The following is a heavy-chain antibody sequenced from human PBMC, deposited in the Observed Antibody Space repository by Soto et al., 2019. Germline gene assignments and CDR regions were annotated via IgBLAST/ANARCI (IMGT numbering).Heavy chain of an antibody. Sequence: PGGSLRLSCAASGFTFSSYSMNWVRQAPGKGLEWVSYISSSSTIYYADSVKGRFTISRDNAKNSLYLQMNSLRDEDTAVYYCARGRGFFDYWGQGTLVT. J-gene: IGHJ4*02. CDR2: ISSSSTI. V-gene: IGHV3-48*02. D-gene: IGHD2-15*01. CDR3: ARGRGFFDY. CDR1: GFTFSSYS.